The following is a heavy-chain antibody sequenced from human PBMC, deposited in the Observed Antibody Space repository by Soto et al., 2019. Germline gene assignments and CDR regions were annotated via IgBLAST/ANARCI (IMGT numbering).Heavy chain of an antibody. CDR3: ARGPRGVPPSYFDY. D-gene: IGHD3-10*01. V-gene: IGHV3-30-3*01. CDR2: ISYDGGNK. J-gene: IGHJ4*02. CDR1: GFTFSSYA. Sequence: LRLSCAASGFTFSSYAMHWVRQAPGKGLEWVAVISYDGGNKYYADSVKGRFTISRDNSKNTLYLQMNSLRAEDTAVYYCARGPRGVPPSYFDYWGQGTLVTVSS.